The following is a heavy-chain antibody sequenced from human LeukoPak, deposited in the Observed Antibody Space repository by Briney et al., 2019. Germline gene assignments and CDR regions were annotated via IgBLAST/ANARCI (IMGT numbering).Heavy chain of an antibody. CDR3: ARGLPVFDV. CDR2: ISSNGNTM. Sequence: PGGSLRLSCAASGFTFSDYYMSWIRQAPGKGLEWVSYISSNGNTMYYADSVKGRFTISRANAKNSLYLQMNRLRAEDTAVYYCARGLPVFDVWGQGTLVTVSS. CDR1: GFTFSDYY. V-gene: IGHV3-11*04. J-gene: IGHJ4*02.